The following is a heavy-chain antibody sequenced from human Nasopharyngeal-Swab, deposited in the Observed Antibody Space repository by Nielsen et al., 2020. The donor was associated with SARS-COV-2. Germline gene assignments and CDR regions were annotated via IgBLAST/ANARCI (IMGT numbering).Heavy chain of an antibody. D-gene: IGHD6-13*01. Sequence: GGSLRLSCSVSGGSISSRNDDWGWVRQAPGNGLEWVANRKQDGSAKYYVDSVKGRFTISRDNAKNSLYLQMNSLRAEDTAVYYCARDGTAAGGDYYYYYGMDVWGQGTTVTVSS. CDR3: ARDGTAAGGDYYYYYGMDV. V-gene: IGHV3-7*01. CDR2: RKQDGSAK. J-gene: IGHJ6*02. CDR1: GGSISSRND.